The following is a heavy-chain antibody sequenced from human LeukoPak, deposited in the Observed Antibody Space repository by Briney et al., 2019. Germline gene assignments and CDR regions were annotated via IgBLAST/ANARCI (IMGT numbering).Heavy chain of an antibody. CDR2: ISGSGGST. V-gene: IGHV3-23*01. CDR1: GFTFSSYA. Sequence: PRGSLRLSCAASGFTFSSYAMSWVRQAPGKGLEWVSAISGSGGSTYYADSVKGRFTISRDNSKNTLYLQMNSLQAEDTAVYYCAKKFLSGSTVTTAFDIWGQGTMVTVSS. J-gene: IGHJ3*02. CDR3: AKKFLSGSTVTTAFDI. D-gene: IGHD4-17*01.